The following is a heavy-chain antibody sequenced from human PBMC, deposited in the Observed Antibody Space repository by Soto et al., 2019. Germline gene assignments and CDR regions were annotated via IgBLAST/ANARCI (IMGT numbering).Heavy chain of an antibody. CDR3: ARDLPSSSWYYFDY. V-gene: IGHV4-61*01. CDR2: LYYSGST. J-gene: IGHJ4*02. Sequence: SETLSLTCTISGGSVSSGSYYWSWIRQPPGKGLEWIGYLYYSGSTNYNPSLKSRVTISVDTSKNQFSLKLSSVTAADPAVYYCARDLPSSSWYYFDYWGQGTLVTVSS. CDR1: GGSVSSGSYY. D-gene: IGHD6-13*01.